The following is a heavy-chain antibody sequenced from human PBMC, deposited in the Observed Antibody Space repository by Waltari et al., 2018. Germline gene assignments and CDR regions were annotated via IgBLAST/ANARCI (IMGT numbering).Heavy chain of an antibody. CDR2: INHSGST. V-gene: IGHV4-34*01. CDR1: GGSFMGYY. J-gene: IGHJ4*02. D-gene: IGHD6-13*01. CDR3: ARGYSSSWRPRRFDY. Sequence: QVQLQQWGAGLLKPSETLSLTCAVYGGSFMGYYCSWFRHPPGKGLEWIGEINHSGSTNYNPSLKSRVTISVDTSKNQFSLKLSSVTAADTAVYYCARGYSSSWRPRRFDYWGQGTLVTVSS.